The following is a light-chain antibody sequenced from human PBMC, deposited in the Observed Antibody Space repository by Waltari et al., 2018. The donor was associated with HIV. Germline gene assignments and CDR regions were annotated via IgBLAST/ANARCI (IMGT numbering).Light chain of an antibody. V-gene: IGLV10-54*01. J-gene: IGLJ2*01. CDR3: SAWDSSLSPVV. CDR2: GNS. Sequence: AGLTQPPSVSWGWSHTATLTCTGYRHKLGHHRAAWLQQNQGHPPKLLAYGNSDRPSGIPERLSASRSGNTASLTITGVQPEDEADYYCSAWDSSLSPVVFGGGTKLTVL. CDR1: RHKLGHHR.